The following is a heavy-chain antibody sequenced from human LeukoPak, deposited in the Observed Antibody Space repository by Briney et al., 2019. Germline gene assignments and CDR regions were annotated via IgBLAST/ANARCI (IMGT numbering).Heavy chain of an antibody. Sequence: GGSLRLSCAASGFTVSSSYMNWVRQAPGKGLEWVSIINSGGSTYYAGSVKGRFTISRDNSKNTLYLQMNNLRAEDTAIYYCARHNRGVYDFFDFWGQGTLVTVSS. V-gene: IGHV3-53*01. CDR1: GFTVSSSY. D-gene: IGHD5/OR15-5a*01. J-gene: IGHJ4*02. CDR3: ARHNRGVYDFFDF. CDR2: INSGGST.